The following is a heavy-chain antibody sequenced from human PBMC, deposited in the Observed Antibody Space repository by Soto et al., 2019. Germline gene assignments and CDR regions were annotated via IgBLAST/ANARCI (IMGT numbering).Heavy chain of an antibody. CDR3: VMVTTVVRYYYGMDV. J-gene: IGHJ6*02. CDR1: GFTFSSYA. D-gene: IGHD4-17*01. V-gene: IGHV3-30-3*01. CDR2: ISYDGSNK. Sequence: GGSLRLSCAASGFTFSSYAMHWVRQAPGKGLEWVAVISYDGSNKYYADSVKGRFTISRDNSKNTLYLQMNSLRAEDTAVYYCVMVTTVVRYYYGMDVWGQGTTVTVSS.